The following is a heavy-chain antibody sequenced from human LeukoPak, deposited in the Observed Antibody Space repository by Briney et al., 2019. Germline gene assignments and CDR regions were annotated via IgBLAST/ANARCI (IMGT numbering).Heavy chain of an antibody. CDR2: ISSNGGST. Sequence: GGSLRLSCAASGFTFSSYPMHWVRQAPGKGLEYVSGISSNGGSTYYANSVKGRFTISRDNSKNTLYLQMGSLRAEDMAVYYCARVTSAYYVDYWGQGTLVTVSS. D-gene: IGHD3-10*01. J-gene: IGHJ4*02. CDR1: GFTFSSYP. V-gene: IGHV3-64*01. CDR3: ARVTSAYYVDY.